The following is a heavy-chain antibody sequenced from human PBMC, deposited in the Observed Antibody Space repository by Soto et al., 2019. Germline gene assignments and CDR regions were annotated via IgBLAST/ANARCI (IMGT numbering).Heavy chain of an antibody. CDR3: AREREGRAVAEGMDV. CDR2: ISYDGSNK. Sequence: PGGSLRLSCAASGFTFSSYAMHWVRQAPGKGLEWVAVISYDGSNKYYADSVKGRFTISRDNSKNTLYLQMNSLRAEDTAVYYCAREREGRAVAEGMDVWGQGTTVTVSS. D-gene: IGHD6-19*01. CDR1: GFTFSSYA. J-gene: IGHJ6*02. V-gene: IGHV3-30-3*01.